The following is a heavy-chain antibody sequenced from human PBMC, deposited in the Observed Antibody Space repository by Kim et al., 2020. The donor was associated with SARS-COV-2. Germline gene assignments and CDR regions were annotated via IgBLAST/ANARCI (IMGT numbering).Heavy chain of an antibody. Sequence: SVKVSCKASGGTFSSYAISWVRQAPGQGLEWMGGIIPIFGTANYAQKFQGRVTITADESTSTAYMELSSLRSEDTAVYYCARDLDPDYVWGSYRSLPFDYWGQGTLVTVSS. D-gene: IGHD3-16*02. CDR3: ARDLDPDYVWGSYRSLPFDY. CDR1: GGTFSSYA. CDR2: IIPIFGTA. J-gene: IGHJ4*02. V-gene: IGHV1-69*13.